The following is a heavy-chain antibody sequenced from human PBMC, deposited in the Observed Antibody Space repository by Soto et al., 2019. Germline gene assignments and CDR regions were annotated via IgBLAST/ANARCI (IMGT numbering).Heavy chain of an antibody. CDR2: IYPGDSDT. CDR3: ARRLERREAFDI. CDR1: GYSFTSYW. V-gene: IGHV5-51*01. J-gene: IGHJ3*02. D-gene: IGHD1-1*01. Sequence: ESLKISFQGAGYSFTSYWIGWVRQMPGKGLEWMGIIYPGDSDTRYSPSFQGQVTISADKSISTAYLQWSSLKASNSAMYYCARRLERREAFDIWGQGAMVTVSS.